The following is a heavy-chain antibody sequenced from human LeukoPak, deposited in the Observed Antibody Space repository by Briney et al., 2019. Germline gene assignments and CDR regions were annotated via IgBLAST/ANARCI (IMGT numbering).Heavy chain of an antibody. D-gene: IGHD2-2*01. V-gene: IGHV4-39*07. CDR1: GGSISSSSYY. J-gene: IGHJ4*02. Sequence: SETLSLTCSVSGGSISSSSYYWGWIRQPPGKGLEWIGNIYYSGSTYYKPSLKSRVTISVDTSKNQFSLKLSSVTAADTAVYYCAKGYCSSITCYDDRGAFDYWGQGTLVTVSS. CDR3: AKGYCSSITCYDDRGAFDY. CDR2: IYYSGST.